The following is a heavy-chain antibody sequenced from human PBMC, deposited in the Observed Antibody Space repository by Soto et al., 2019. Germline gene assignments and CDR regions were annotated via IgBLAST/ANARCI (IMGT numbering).Heavy chain of an antibody. J-gene: IGHJ4*02. CDR2: INPNSGGT. CDR3: ARGESIAVAGTDFDY. V-gene: IGHV1-2*04. D-gene: IGHD6-19*01. Sequence: ASVKVSCKASGYTFTGYYMHWVRQAPGQGLEWMGWINPNSGGTNYAQKFQGWVTMTRDTSISTAYMELSRLRSDDTAVYYCARGESIAVAGTDFDYWGQGTLVTVSS. CDR1: GYTFTGYY.